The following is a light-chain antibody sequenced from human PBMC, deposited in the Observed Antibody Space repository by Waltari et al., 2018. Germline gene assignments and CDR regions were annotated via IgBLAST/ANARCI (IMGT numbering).Light chain of an antibody. V-gene: IGLV2-14*01. J-gene: IGLJ3*02. CDR1: RSDIGGYHY. CDR3: NSHSSSDTPSV. Sequence: QSALTQPASVSGSPGQSITISCTGTRSDIGGYHYVSWYQQYPGEAPKVVIYDVNSRPSGVSNRFSGSKSGNTASLTISGLQAEDEADYYCNSHSSSDTPSVFGGGTKLTVL. CDR2: DVN.